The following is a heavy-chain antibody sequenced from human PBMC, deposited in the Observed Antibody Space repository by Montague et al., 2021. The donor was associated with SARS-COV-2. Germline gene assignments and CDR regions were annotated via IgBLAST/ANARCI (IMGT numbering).Heavy chain of an antibody. V-gene: IGHV3-9*01. CDR3: AKLPERYSSSLHQGPIGLPPGTLLQEHL. CDR1: GFTFDDYA. CDR2: ITWNSGSI. J-gene: IGHJ6*01. D-gene: IGHD6-13*01. Sequence: SLRLSCAASGFTFDDYAMHWVRQAPGKGLEWVSGITWNSGSIGYADSVRGRFTISRDNAKNSLYLQMNSLRAEDTALYYCAKLPERYSSSLHQGPIGLPPGTLLQEHLWG.